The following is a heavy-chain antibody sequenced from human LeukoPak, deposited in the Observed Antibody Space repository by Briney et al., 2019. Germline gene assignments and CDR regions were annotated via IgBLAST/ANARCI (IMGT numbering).Heavy chain of an antibody. D-gene: IGHD3-3*01. CDR2: IYTSGST. J-gene: IGHJ2*01. Sequence: PSETLSLTCTVSGVSISSYYWSWIRQPPGKGLEWIGYIYTSGSTNYNPSLKSRVTISVDTSKNQFSLKLSSVTAADTAVYYCARAIGGPYWYFDLWGRGTLVTVSS. CDR3: ARAIGGPYWYFDL. CDR1: GVSISSYY. V-gene: IGHV4-4*09.